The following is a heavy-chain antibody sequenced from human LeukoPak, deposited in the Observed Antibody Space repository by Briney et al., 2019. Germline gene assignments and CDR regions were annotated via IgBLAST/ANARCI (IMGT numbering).Heavy chain of an antibody. D-gene: IGHD6-19*01. Sequence: GGSLRLSCAGTEFTFNSYWMSWVRQAPGKGLEWVANIKQDGSEKDYVDSVKGRFTISRDNAKNSLYLHMNSLRAEDTAVYYCAKYSSAWYERFWYFDLWGRGTLVTVSS. J-gene: IGHJ2*01. CDR2: IKQDGSEK. CDR1: EFTFNSYW. CDR3: AKYSSAWYERFWYFDL. V-gene: IGHV3-7*01.